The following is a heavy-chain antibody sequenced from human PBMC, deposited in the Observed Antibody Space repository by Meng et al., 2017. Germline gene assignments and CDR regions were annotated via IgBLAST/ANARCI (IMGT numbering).Heavy chain of an antibody. J-gene: IGHJ4*01. V-gene: IGHV3-20*04. D-gene: IGHD3-10*01. CDR3: AREGDYYGSGSFDY. CDR2: INWNGGSK. CDR1: GFTFSSYG. Sequence: GESLKISCAASGFTFSSYGMPWVRQAPGKGLEWVPGINWNGGSKGYADPVKGRFTISRDNAKNSLYLQMNSLRDEDRALYYCAREGDYYGSGSFDYWGRGTLVTVSS.